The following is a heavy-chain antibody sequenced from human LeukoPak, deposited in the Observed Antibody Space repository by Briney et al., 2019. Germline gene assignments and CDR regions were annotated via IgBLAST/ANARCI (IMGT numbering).Heavy chain of an antibody. CDR1: GGSISSYY. CDR3: ARGELRYFDWLLDY. CDR2: IYYSGST. D-gene: IGHD3-9*01. V-gene: IGHV4-59*01. Sequence: TSETLSLTCTVSGGSISSYYWSWIRQPPGKGLEWIGYIYYSGSTNYNPSLKSRVTISVDTSKNQFSLKLSSVTAADTAVYYCARGELRYFDWLLDYWGQGTLVTVSS. J-gene: IGHJ4*02.